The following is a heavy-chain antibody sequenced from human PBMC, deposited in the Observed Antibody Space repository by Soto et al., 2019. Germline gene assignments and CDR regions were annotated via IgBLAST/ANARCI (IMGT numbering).Heavy chain of an antibody. D-gene: IGHD3-10*01. J-gene: IGHJ6*03. CDR3: ARVRVGYYMDV. Sequence: PGGSLRLSCAASGFTFSSYSMNWVRQAPGKGLEWVSYISSSSSTIYYADSVKGRFTISRDNAKNSLYLQMNSLRAEDTAVYYCARVRVGYYMDVWGKGTTVTVSS. CDR2: ISSSSSTI. CDR1: GFTFSSYS. V-gene: IGHV3-48*01.